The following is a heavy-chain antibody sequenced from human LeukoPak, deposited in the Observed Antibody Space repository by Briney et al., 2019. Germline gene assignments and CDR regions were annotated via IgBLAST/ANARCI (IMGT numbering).Heavy chain of an antibody. CDR3: ARLFGGGTFDY. Sequence: SETLSLTCTVSGGSISSYYWSWIRQAPGKGLEWIGYIYYSGSTNYNPSLKSRVTISVDTSKNQFSLKLSSVTAADTDVYYCARLFGGGTFDYWGQGTLVTVSS. V-gene: IGHV4-59*08. J-gene: IGHJ4*02. CDR2: IYYSGST. CDR1: GGSISSYY. D-gene: IGHD3-3*01.